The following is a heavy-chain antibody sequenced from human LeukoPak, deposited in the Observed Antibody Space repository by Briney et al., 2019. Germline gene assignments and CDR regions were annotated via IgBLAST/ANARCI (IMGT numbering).Heavy chain of an antibody. CDR3: ARVGDPALFTYGMDV. CDR2: INHSGST. CDR1: GGSFSGYY. J-gene: IGHJ6*02. D-gene: IGHD4-17*01. Sequence: PSETLSLTCAVYGGSFSGYYWSWIRQPPGKGLEWIGEINHSGSTNYNPSLKSRVTISVDTSKNQFSLKLSSVTAADTAVYYCARVGDPALFTYGMDVWGQGTTVTVSS. V-gene: IGHV4-34*01.